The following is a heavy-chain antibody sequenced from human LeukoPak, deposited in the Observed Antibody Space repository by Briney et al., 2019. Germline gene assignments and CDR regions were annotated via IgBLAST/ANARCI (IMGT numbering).Heavy chain of an antibody. Sequence: PGGYLRLYCAASGFTFSSYAMSWVRQAPGKGLEWVSAISGSGGSTYYADSVKGRFTISRDNSKNTLYLQMNSLRAEDTAVYYCAKDQDILTGYYPYYFDYWGQGTLVTVSS. D-gene: IGHD3-9*01. CDR2: ISGSGGST. CDR1: GFTFSSYA. CDR3: AKDQDILTGYYPYYFDY. V-gene: IGHV3-23*01. J-gene: IGHJ4*02.